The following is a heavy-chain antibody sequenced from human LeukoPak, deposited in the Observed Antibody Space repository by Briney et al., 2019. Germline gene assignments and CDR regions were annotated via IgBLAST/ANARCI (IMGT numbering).Heavy chain of an antibody. J-gene: IGHJ3*01. Sequence: GASVTVSCKASGYTFTGYYMHWVRQAPGQGLEWMGWINPDSGGTNNVQKFQGRVTMTRDTSISTAYMELSRLRSDDTAVYYCARTFYDTLDSDAFDFWGQGTMVIVSS. CDR1: GYTFTGYY. CDR3: ARTFYDTLDSDAFDF. CDR2: INPDSGGT. V-gene: IGHV1-2*02. D-gene: IGHD2/OR15-2a*01.